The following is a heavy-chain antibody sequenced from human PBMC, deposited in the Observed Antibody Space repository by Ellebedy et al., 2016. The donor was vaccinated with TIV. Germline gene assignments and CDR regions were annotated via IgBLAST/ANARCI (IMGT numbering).Heavy chain of an antibody. CDR1: GYTLTDLS. Sequence: ASVKVSCKVSGYTLTDLSMHWVRQAPGKGLEWMGGFDPEDGETIYAQKFQGRVTVTEDTSTDTAYMELSSLRSEDTAVYYCATMERYFDWLSNGGMDVWGQGTTVTVSS. CDR2: FDPEDGET. D-gene: IGHD3-9*01. V-gene: IGHV1-24*01. CDR3: ATMERYFDWLSNGGMDV. J-gene: IGHJ6*02.